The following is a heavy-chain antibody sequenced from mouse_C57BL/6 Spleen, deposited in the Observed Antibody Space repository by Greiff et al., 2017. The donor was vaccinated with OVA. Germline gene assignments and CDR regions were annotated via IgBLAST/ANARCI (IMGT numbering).Heavy chain of an antibody. CDR1: GFTFSDYG. J-gene: IGHJ2*01. D-gene: IGHD2-1*01. CDR2: ISSGSSTI. Sequence: EVMLVESGGGLVKPGGSLKLSCAASGFTFSDYGMHWVRQAPEKGLEWVAYISSGSSTIYYADTVKGRFTISRDNAKNTLFLQMTSLRSEDTAMYYCAKAIYYDYCDYWGQGTTLTVSA. V-gene: IGHV5-17*01. CDR3: AKAIYYDYCDY.